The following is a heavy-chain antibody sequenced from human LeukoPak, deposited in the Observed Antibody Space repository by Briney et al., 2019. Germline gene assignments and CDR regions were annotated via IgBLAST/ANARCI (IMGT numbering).Heavy chain of an antibody. D-gene: IGHD4-17*01. V-gene: IGHV3-30*04. J-gene: IGHJ4*02. Sequence: QSGGSLRLSCAASGFTFSSYAMHWVRQAPGKGLEWVAVISYDGSNKYYADSVKGRFTISRDNSKNTLYLQMNSLRAEDTAVYYCAKDPNYGVPGGYFDYWGQGTLVTVSS. CDR2: ISYDGSNK. CDR1: GFTFSSYA. CDR3: AKDPNYGVPGGYFDY.